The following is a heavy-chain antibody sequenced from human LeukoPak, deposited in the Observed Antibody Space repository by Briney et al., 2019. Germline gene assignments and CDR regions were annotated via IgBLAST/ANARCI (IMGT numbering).Heavy chain of an antibody. Sequence: PSETLSLTCAVYGGSFSGYYWSWIRQPPGKGLEWIGEINHSGRNNYNPSLKSRVTISVDTSKNQFSLKLSSVTAADTAVYYCARGLRRKRAFDIWGQGTMVTVSS. CDR3: ARGLRRKRAFDI. CDR1: GGSFSGYY. CDR2: INHSGRN. J-gene: IGHJ3*02. V-gene: IGHV4-34*01.